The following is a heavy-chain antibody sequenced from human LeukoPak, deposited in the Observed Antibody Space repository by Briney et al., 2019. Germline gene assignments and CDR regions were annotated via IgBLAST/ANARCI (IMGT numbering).Heavy chain of an antibody. D-gene: IGHD6-19*01. CDR1: GFTFSGSA. V-gene: IGHV3-73*01. Sequence: RSGGSLRLSCAASGFTFSGSAMHWVRQASGKGLEWVGRIRSKASSYATAYAASVKGRFTISRDDSKNTAYLQMNSLKTEDTAVYYCTRRYSSGWQAIDYWGQGTLVTVSS. J-gene: IGHJ4*02. CDR3: TRRYSSGWQAIDY. CDR2: IRSKASSYAT.